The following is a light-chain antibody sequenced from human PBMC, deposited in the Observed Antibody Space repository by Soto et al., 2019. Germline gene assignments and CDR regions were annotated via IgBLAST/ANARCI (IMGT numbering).Light chain of an antibody. CDR3: QQYSTYSRT. J-gene: IGKJ1*01. V-gene: IGKV1-5*03. CDR2: KVS. CDR1: QSISSW. Sequence: DNPMTQSPSTLSASVGDRVTITCRASQSISSWLAWYQQKPGKAPKLLIYKVSSFDSGVPSRFSGSGSGTEFTLTISSLQPDDFATYYCQQYSTYSRTFGQGTKMEIK.